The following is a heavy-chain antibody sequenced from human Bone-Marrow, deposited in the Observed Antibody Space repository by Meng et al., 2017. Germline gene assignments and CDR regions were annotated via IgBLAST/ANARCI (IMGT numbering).Heavy chain of an antibody. CDR2: INHSGST. CDR1: GGSFSGYY. CDR3: ARGGYSYGYDNENDY. D-gene: IGHD5-18*01. V-gene: IGHV4-34*01. Sequence: ESLKISCAVYGGSFSGYYWSWIRQPPGKGLEWIGEINHSGSTNYNPSLKSRVTISVDTSKNQFSLKLSSVTAADTAVYYCARGGYSYGYDNENDYWGQGTLVTVSS. J-gene: IGHJ4*02.